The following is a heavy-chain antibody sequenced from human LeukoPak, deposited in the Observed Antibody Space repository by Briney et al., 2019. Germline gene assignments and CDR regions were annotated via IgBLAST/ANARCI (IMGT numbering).Heavy chain of an antibody. D-gene: IGHD4-17*01. V-gene: IGHV1-24*01. CDR1: GYTLSDLA. CDR2: LDPEDGEA. J-gene: IGHJ3*02. CDR3: ATRNFGDYGAFDI. Sequence: GESLKISFKVSGYTLSDLAMHWVRQAPGKGLEWMGGLDPEDGEAIYAQPLQGRVTMTEDTSSDTAYMVLSSLRSEDTAVYYCATRNFGDYGAFDIWGQGTMVTVSS.